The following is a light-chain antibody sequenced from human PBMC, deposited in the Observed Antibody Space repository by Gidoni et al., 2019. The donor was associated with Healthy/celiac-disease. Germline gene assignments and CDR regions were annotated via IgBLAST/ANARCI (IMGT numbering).Light chain of an antibody. CDR1: QSVSSY. Sequence: VFTQSPATLSLSPGERATLSCRASQSVSSYLAWYQQKPGQAPKLLIYDASSRATGLPARFSGSGSGTDFTLTISSLEPEDFAVYYCQQRSNWPFTFGRGTKVEIK. CDR2: DAS. V-gene: IGKV3-11*01. CDR3: QQRSNWPFT. J-gene: IGKJ4*01.